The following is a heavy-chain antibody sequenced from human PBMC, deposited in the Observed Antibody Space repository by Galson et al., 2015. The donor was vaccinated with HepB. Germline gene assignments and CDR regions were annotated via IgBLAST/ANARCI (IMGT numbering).Heavy chain of an antibody. CDR1: GYTFTSYG. J-gene: IGHJ3*02. Sequence: SVKVSCKASGYTFTSYGISWVRQAPGQGLEWMGWISAYNGNTNYAQKLQGRVTMTTDTSTSTAYMELRSLRSDDTAVYYCASTWTPDPNAVDAFDIWGQGTMVTVSS. CDR2: ISAYNGNT. CDR3: ASTWTPDPNAVDAFDI. V-gene: IGHV1-18*01. D-gene: IGHD3-16*01.